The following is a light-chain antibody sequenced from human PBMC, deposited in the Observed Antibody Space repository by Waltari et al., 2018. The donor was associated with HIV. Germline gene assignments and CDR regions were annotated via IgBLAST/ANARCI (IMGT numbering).Light chain of an antibody. CDR2: SNN. J-gene: IGLJ2*01. V-gene: IGLV1-44*01. CDR1: TSNIGTNI. Sequence: QSVLTQPPSASGTPGQNVTISCSGNTSNIGTNIVNWYQQFPGAAPKLLIYSNNQRPAGVPPRFSGSKSCTSASLAISRLQSEDESDYFCAAWDDTLNGLFGGGTKLTVL. CDR3: AAWDDTLNGL.